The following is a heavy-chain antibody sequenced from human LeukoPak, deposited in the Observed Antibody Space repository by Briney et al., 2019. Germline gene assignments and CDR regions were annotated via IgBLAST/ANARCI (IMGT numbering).Heavy chain of an antibody. CDR3: AKEVDCSGASCYPRDYHFGMDV. J-gene: IGHJ6*02. V-gene: IGHV3-23*01. Sequence: GGSLRLSCVVSGFTVSNNYMSWVRQAPGKGLEWVSAISGSGLSTYYADSVKGRFTISRDNSKNTLYLQMNSLRAEDTAVYYCAKEVDCSGASCYPRDYHFGMDVWGQGTTVTVSS. CDR1: GFTVSNNY. D-gene: IGHD2-15*01. CDR2: ISGSGLST.